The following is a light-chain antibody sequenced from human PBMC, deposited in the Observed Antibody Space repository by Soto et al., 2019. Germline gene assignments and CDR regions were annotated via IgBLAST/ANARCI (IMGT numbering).Light chain of an antibody. CDR1: QNINSY. CDR2: AAS. V-gene: IGKV1-39*01. CDR3: HQSYDIPT. J-gene: IGKJ5*01. Sequence: QITQSASSLSASVGDRVTITCRARQNINSYLNWYQQKPGKAPKLLIYAASSLQSGVPSRFSGSGSGTDFTLTVSSLQPEDFATYYCHQSYDIPTFGQGTRLEIK.